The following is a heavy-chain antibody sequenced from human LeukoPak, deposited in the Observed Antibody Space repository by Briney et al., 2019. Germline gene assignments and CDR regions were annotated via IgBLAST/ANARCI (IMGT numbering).Heavy chain of an antibody. J-gene: IGHJ3*02. V-gene: IGHV1-69*13. D-gene: IGHD3-22*01. CDR2: IIPMLTSA. Sequence: SVKVSCKASGGTFSSYAISWVRQSPGQGLEWMGGIIPMLTSARYEQRFQGRVTITADESTSTVYLQLNSLRFEDTAVYYCVRDRAMYFYDSNGYEAFEIWGQGTIITVSS. CDR1: GGTFSSYA. CDR3: VRDRAMYFYDSNGYEAFEI.